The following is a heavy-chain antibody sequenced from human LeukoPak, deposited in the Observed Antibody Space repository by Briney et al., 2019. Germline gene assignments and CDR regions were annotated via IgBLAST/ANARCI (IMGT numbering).Heavy chain of an antibody. V-gene: IGHV3-74*01. CDR1: GFPFSSYW. CDR2: INSDGSST. J-gene: IGHJ6*04. Sequence: GSLRLSFAASGFPFSSYWMHWVRQAPGKGLVWVSRINSDGSSTSYADSVKGRFTISRDNAKNTLYLQMNSLRAEDTAVYYCARAYYDILIGYYYYGMDVWGKGTTVTVSS. D-gene: IGHD3-9*01. CDR3: ARAYYDILIGYYYYGMDV.